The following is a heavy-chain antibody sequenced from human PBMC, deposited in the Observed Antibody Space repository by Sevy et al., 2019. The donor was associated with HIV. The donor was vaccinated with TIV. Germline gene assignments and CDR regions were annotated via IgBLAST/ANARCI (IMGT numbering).Heavy chain of an antibody. CDR3: TREVVVPEPPFDY. D-gene: IGHD2-15*01. CDR1: GFTFGDYA. CDR2: IRSKAYGGTT. Sequence: GGSLRLSCTASGFTFGDYAMSWFRQAPGKGLEWVGFIRSKAYGGTTEYAASVKGRFTISRDDSKSIAYLQMNSLKTEDTAVYYCTREVVVPEPPFDYWGQGTLVTVSS. J-gene: IGHJ4*02. V-gene: IGHV3-49*03.